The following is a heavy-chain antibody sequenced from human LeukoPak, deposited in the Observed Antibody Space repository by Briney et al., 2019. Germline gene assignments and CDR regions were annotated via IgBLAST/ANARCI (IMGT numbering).Heavy chain of an antibody. CDR1: GFTFSSFT. CDR3: ARDGYSSGWPDY. D-gene: IGHD6-19*01. J-gene: IGHJ4*02. V-gene: IGHV3-21*01. Sequence: GGPLRLSCAASGFTFSSFTMTWVRQAPGKGLEWVSSISSSSSYIYYADSVKGRFTISRDNAKNSLYLQMNSLRAEDTAVYYCARDGYSSGWPDYWGQGTLVTVSS. CDR2: ISSSSSYI.